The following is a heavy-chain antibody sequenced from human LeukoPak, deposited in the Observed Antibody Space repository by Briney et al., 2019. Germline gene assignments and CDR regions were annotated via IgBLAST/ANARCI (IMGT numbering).Heavy chain of an antibody. J-gene: IGHJ4*02. CDR3: ARHHGAYCGGDCYSD. CDR1: GYSFTNSW. Sequence: GESLKISCKGSGYSFTNSWICWVRQIPGKGLEWRGIIYPGDSDISYSPSFQGQVTISADKSISTAYLQWSSLQASDTAMYYCARHHGAYCGGDCYSDWGQGTLVTVSS. D-gene: IGHD2-21*02. V-gene: IGHV5-51*01. CDR2: IYPGDSDI.